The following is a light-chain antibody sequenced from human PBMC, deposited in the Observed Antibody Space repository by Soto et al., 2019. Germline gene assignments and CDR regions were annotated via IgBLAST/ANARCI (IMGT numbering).Light chain of an antibody. V-gene: IGKV1-39*01. CDR3: QQSYSAPAH. CDR1: QSISSY. Sequence: DIQMTQSPSSLSASVGDRVTITCRASQSISSYLNWYQQKPGKAPKVLIYAASSLQSGVPSRFSGSGSGTDFTLNISSLQPEDFATYYCQQSYSAPAHFGHGTRLEIK. CDR2: AAS. J-gene: IGKJ5*01.